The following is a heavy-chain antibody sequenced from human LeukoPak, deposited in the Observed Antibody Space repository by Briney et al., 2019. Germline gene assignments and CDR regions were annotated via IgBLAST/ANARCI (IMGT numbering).Heavy chain of an antibody. V-gene: IGHV4-59*01. Sequence: SETLSLTCTVSGGSISSYYWCWIRQPPGKGLEWIGYIYYSGGTSYNPSLKSRVTISVDTSKNQFSLKLNSVTAADTAVYYCAKGSIAARPLYYFDFWGQGTLVTVSS. CDR3: AKGSIAARPLYYFDF. CDR1: GGSISSYY. J-gene: IGHJ4*02. D-gene: IGHD6-6*01. CDR2: IYYSGGT.